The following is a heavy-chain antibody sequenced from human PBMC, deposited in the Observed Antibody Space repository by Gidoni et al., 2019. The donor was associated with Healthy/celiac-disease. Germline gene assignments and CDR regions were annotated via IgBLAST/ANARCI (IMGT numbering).Heavy chain of an antibody. J-gene: IGHJ4*02. Sequence: EVPLVESGGGLVQPGGSLKLSCAASGFTFSGSAMHWVRQASGKGLGWVGRIRSKANSYATAYAASVKGRFTISRDDSKNTAYLQMNSLKTEDTAVYYCTRLAPQDSSSSAQKFDYWGQGTLVTVSS. D-gene: IGHD6-6*01. CDR1: GFTFSGSA. CDR3: TRLAPQDSSSSAQKFDY. V-gene: IGHV3-73*02. CDR2: IRSKANSYAT.